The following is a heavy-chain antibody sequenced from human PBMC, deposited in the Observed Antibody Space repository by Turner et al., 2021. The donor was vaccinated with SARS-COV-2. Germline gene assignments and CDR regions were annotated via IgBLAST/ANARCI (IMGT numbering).Heavy chain of an antibody. D-gene: IGHD2-2*02. CDR3: ERGRGYWSSTSCYTKDAFDI. V-gene: IGHV3-13*05. J-gene: IGHJ3*02. CDR2: IGTAGDP. CDR1: GFTCSSYD. Sequence: EVQLVESGGGLLQPGGSQILSCPASGFTCSSYDMHWVRQATGKGVEGVSGIGTAGDPYYPGYVKGRFTISRENAKNSMYLQINSLRAGDTAVYYWERGRGYWSSTSCYTKDAFDIWGQGTMVTISS.